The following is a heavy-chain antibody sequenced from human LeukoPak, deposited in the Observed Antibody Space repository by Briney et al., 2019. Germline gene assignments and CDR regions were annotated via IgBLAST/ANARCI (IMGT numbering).Heavy chain of an antibody. D-gene: IGHD3-16*01. Sequence: GGSLRLSCAASGFTFSSYWMHWVRQAPGKGLEWVSLIYSGGTTYYADSVKGRFTISRDNAKNSLYLQMNSLRAEDTAVYYCARDTGDGFDYWGQGTLVTVSS. CDR3: ARDTGDGFDY. CDR1: GFTFSSYW. J-gene: IGHJ4*02. V-gene: IGHV3-66*01. CDR2: IYSGGTT.